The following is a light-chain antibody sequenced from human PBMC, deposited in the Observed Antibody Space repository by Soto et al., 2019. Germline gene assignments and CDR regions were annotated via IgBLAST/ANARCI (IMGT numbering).Light chain of an antibody. CDR3: RQYNNWPFT. J-gene: IGKJ3*01. CDR2: GAS. V-gene: IGKV3-15*01. Sequence: EIVMTQSPATLSVSPGERATLSCRASQSISSNLAWYQQKPRQAPRLLIYGASTRDTGIPATFSGSGSGTEFTLTISSLQSEDFAVYYCRQYNNWPFTFGPGTKVDIK. CDR1: QSISSN.